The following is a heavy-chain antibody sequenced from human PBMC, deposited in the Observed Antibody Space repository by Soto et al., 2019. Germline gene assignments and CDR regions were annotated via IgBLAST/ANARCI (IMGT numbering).Heavy chain of an antibody. V-gene: IGHV1-24*01. D-gene: IGHD1-1*01. Sequence: QVHLIQSGAEVKKPGAAMKVSCKVSGDTLTKLAVHWVRQAPEKGLEWMGDFDPEDDESIYAQKFEARVTMTADKSIDTAYMELRGLKSEDKAVYYCVTVFTANWPNGFGCWGQGTQVTVSP. J-gene: IGHJ4*02. CDR2: FDPEDDES. CDR3: VTVFTANWPNGFGC. CDR1: GDTLTKLA.